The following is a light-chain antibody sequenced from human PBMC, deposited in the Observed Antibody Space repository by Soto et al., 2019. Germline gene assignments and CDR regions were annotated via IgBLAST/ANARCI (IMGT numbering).Light chain of an antibody. J-gene: IGKJ4*01. CDR3: HQYDSSPLT. Sequence: EIVLTQSPGTLSLSPGAIATLACRASQSVSSSYLAWYQQKPGQAPRLLIYGASSRATGIPDRFSGSGSGTDFTLTISRLEPEDFAVYYCHQYDSSPLTFGGGTQVEIK. CDR1: QSVSSSY. CDR2: GAS. V-gene: IGKV3-20*01.